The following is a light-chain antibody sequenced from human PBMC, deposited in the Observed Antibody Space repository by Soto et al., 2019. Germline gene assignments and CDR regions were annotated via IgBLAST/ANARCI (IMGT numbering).Light chain of an antibody. Sequence: DIQMTQSPSSLSASIGDRVTITCRASQSIGNNLVWYQQKPGKAPNLLIYATSTLQSGVPSRFSASGSGTEFTLTISSLQPEDFATYYCQQSNASPRTFGQGTKVEVK. J-gene: IGKJ1*01. V-gene: IGKV1-39*01. CDR1: QSIGNN. CDR3: QQSNASPRT. CDR2: ATS.